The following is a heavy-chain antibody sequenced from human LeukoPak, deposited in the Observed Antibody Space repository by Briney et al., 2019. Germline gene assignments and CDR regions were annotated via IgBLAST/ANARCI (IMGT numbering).Heavy chain of an antibody. J-gene: IGHJ5*02. CDR1: GGSISSYY. CDR2: IYTSGST. Sequence: SETLSLTCTVSGGSISSYYWSWIRQPAGKGLEWIGRIYTSGSTNYNPSLKSRVTTSVDTSKNQFSLKLSSVTAADTAVYYCARASTTSRHNWFDPWGQGTLVTVSS. CDR3: ARASTTSRHNWFDP. D-gene: IGHD2-2*01. V-gene: IGHV4-4*07.